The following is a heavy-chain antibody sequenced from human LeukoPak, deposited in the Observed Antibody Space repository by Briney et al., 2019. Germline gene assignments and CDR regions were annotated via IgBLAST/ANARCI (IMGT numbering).Heavy chain of an antibody. CDR1: GFTFSSYA. Sequence: GGSLRLSCAASGFTFSSYAMSWVRQAPGKGLEWVSDISDSGRKTYYADSVKGRFTISRDNFKNTVYLQMSRLRAEDTAVYYCAKSRWGGMDVWGKGTTVTVSS. D-gene: IGHD3-16*01. CDR3: AKSRWGGMDV. CDR2: ISDSGRKT. V-gene: IGHV3-23*01. J-gene: IGHJ6*03.